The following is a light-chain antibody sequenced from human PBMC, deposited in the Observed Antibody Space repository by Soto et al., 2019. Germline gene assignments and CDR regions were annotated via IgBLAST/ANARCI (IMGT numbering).Light chain of an antibody. Sequence: EIVVTQSPGTVSLSPGERATLSCRASQSVSSRYLAWYHQKPGQAPRLLLYDASSRATGIPDRFSGSGSGTDFTLTISRQEHEDFAVCYCQQRTLGGGTKVDIK. CDR3: QQRT. J-gene: IGKJ4*01. CDR1: QSVSSRY. V-gene: IGKV3D-20*02. CDR2: DAS.